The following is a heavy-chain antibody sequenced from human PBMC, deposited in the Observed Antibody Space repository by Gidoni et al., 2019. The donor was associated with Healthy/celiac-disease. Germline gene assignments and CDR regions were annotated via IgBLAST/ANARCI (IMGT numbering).Heavy chain of an antibody. J-gene: IGHJ5*02. CDR2: ICYSGST. Sequence: QLQLQESGPGMVKPAETLSLTCTVSGCSISRSSYYWCWLRQPPGKGLEWIGSICYSGSTYYNRSFTSRVTMSVDTSKNQFSLKLSSVTAADTAVYYCARYNSITMLVVVDPWGQGTLVTVSS. D-gene: IGHD3-22*01. V-gene: IGHV4-39*01. CDR1: GCSISRSSYY. CDR3: ARYNSITMLVVVDP.